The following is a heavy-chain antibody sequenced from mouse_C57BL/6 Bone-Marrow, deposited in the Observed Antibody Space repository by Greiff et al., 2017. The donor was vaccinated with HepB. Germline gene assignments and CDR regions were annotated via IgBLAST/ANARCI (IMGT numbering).Heavy chain of an antibody. CDR1: GYSITSCYF. CDR3: AQLVGYSISWIAY. CDR2: ISYDGSN. J-gene: IGHJ3*01. V-gene: IGHV3-6*01. Sequence: EVKLQESGPGLVKPSQSLSLSCSVSGYSITSCYFCYWIRQFPGNQLEWMGYISYDGSNNYNPSLKNRISITRDTSKNQFSLKFKSVTSKNTATYSVAQLVGYSISWIAYWGQGTLVTVSA. D-gene: IGHD3-1*01.